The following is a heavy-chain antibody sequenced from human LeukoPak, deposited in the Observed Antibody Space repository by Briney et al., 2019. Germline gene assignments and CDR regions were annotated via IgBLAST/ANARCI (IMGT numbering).Heavy chain of an antibody. CDR3: ARDVNYYDSSGYPLP. J-gene: IGHJ5*02. Sequence: PGGSLRLSCAASGFTFSNHGMHWVRQAPGKGLEWVAVIWFDGSDKYHADSVKDRFTISRDNSKNTLYLQMNSLRAEDTAVYYCARDVNYYDSSGYPLPWGQGTLVTVSS. CDR1: GFTFSNHG. CDR2: IWFDGSDK. D-gene: IGHD3-22*01. V-gene: IGHV3-33*01.